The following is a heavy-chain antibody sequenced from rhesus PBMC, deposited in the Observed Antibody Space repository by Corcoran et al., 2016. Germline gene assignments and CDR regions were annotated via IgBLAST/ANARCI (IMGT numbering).Heavy chain of an antibody. CDR1: GGSISSGYD. J-gene: IGHJ3*01. V-gene: IGHV4-76*01. Sequence: QVQLQESGPGVVKPSETLSLTCAVSGGSISSGYDWSWIRQPPGKGLEWIGYIYGSSGSTHYNPSLKNRVTISKDASKNQFSLKLSSVAAADTAVYYCARDYYSGGAFDFWGQGLRVTVSS. D-gene: IGHD3-16*01. CDR2: IYGSSGST. CDR3: ARDYYSGGAFDF.